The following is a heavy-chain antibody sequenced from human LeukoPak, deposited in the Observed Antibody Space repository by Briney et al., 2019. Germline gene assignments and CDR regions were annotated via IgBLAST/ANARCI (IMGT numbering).Heavy chain of an antibody. J-gene: IGHJ3*02. CDR1: GFTFSSYW. Sequence: GGSLRLSCAASGFTFSSYWMSWVRQAPGKGLEWVANIKQDGGEKYYVDSVKGRFTISRDNAKNSLYLQMNSLRAEDTAVYYCARDHLFRQWLVPHDAFDIWGQGTMVTVSS. V-gene: IGHV3-7*01. CDR3: ARDHLFRQWLVPHDAFDI. CDR2: IKQDGGEK. D-gene: IGHD6-19*01.